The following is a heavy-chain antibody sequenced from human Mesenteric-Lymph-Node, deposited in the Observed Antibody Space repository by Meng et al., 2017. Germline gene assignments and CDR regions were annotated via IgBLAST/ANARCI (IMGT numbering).Heavy chain of an antibody. V-gene: IGHV3-74*01. J-gene: IGHJ4*02. D-gene: IGHD3-10*01. CDR1: GFSFSNYW. CDR2: INTDGSNT. Sequence: EVQQVGAGGGVVQRGGSLRRSCAAAGFSFSNYWMHGVRQAPGKGLVWVSFINTDGSNTAYADSVKGRFTISRDNAKNTLYLQMNSLRVEDTAIYYCADITAGFWGQGTLVTVSS. CDR3: ADITAGF.